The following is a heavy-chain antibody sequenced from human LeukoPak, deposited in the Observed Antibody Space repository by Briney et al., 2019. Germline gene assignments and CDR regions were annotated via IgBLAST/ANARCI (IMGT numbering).Heavy chain of an antibody. J-gene: IGHJ6*03. Sequence: SETLSLTCAVYGGSFSCYYWSWIRQPPGKGLEWIGEINHSGSTNYNPSLKSRVTISVDTSKNQFSLKLSSVTAADTAVYYCARLPRRAATPYYYYYMDVWGKGTTVTVSS. CDR3: ARLPRRAATPYYYYYMDV. CDR2: INHSGST. CDR1: GGSFSCYY. D-gene: IGHD2-15*01. V-gene: IGHV4-34*01.